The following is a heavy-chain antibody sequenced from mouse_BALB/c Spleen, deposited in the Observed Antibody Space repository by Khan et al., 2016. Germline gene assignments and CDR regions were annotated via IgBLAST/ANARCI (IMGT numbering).Heavy chain of an antibody. Sequence: QIQLVQSGPELKKPGETVKISCKASGYTFTNYGMNWVKQAPGKGLKWMGWINTNTGEPTYAEEFKGRFAFSLETSASTAYLQINNLKDEDTATXSCASQTRASGYAYWGEGTLVTVSA. CDR3: ASQTRASGYAY. D-gene: IGHD3-1*01. CDR1: GYTFTNYG. J-gene: IGHJ3*01. V-gene: IGHV9-3*02. CDR2: INTNTGEP.